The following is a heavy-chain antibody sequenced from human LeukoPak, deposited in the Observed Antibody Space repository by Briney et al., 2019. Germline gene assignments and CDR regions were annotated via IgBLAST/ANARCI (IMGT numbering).Heavy chain of an antibody. CDR3: AAIVGASLDAFDI. V-gene: IGHV1-2*04. Sequence: ASVTVSCTASGYTVTGYYMHWVRQAPGQGLEWMGWINPNSGGTNYAQKFQGWVTMTEDTSTDTAYMELSSLRSEDTAVYYCAAIVGASLDAFDIWGQGTMVTVSS. CDR2: INPNSGGT. J-gene: IGHJ3*02. CDR1: GYTVTGYY. D-gene: IGHD1-26*01.